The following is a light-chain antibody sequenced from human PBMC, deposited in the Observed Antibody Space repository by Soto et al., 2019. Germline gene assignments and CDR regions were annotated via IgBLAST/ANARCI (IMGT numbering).Light chain of an antibody. CDR2: KAS. Sequence: DIQMTQSPSTLSASVGDRVTITCRASQSISSWLDWYQQKPGKAPNLLIYKASSLESGVQTRFSGSGSGTEFTLTISSLQPDYFATYYCQQYNSYPVFTFGPGTKVDIK. V-gene: IGKV1-5*03. CDR3: QQYNSYPVFT. J-gene: IGKJ3*01. CDR1: QSISSW.